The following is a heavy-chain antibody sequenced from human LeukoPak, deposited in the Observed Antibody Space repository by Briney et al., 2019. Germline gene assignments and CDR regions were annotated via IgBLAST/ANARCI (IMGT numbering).Heavy chain of an antibody. CDR3: AKAELGVDTFFDY. D-gene: IGHD3-3*01. V-gene: IGHV3-23*01. CDR2: LSGSGAGT. CDR1: GFTFSDYY. J-gene: IGHJ4*02. Sequence: GGSLRLSCAASGFTFSDYYMSWIRQAPGRGLEWVATLSGSGAGTYYSDSVQGRFTISRDNSKRTLFLQMNSLRAEDTAFYYCAKAELGVDTFFDYWGQGTLVTVSS.